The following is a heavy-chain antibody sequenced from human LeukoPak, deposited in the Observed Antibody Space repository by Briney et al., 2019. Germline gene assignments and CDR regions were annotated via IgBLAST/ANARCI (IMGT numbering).Heavy chain of an antibody. J-gene: IGHJ4*02. D-gene: IGHD1-26*01. CDR3: ATGPTEWELQGEFDY. CDR1: GYSFTSYW. CDR2: IYPGDSDT. V-gene: IGHV5-51*01. Sequence: GESLKISCKGSGYSFTSYWIGWVRQMPGKGLEWMGIIYPGDSDTRYSPSFQGQVTISADKSISTAYLQWSSLKASDTAMYYCATGPTEWELQGEFDYRGQGTLVTVSS.